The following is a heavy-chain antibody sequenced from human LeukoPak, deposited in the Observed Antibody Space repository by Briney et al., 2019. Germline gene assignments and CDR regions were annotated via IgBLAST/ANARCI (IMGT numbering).Heavy chain of an antibody. CDR2: IIPIFGIA. V-gene: IGHV1-69*04. J-gene: IGHJ4*02. Sequence: SVKVSCKASGGTFSSYAISWVRQAPGQGLEWMGRIIPIFGIANYAQKFQGRVTITADKPTSTAYMELSSLRSEDTAVYYCARDSYYDSSGYFPYYWGQGTLVTVSS. CDR3: ARDSYYDSSGYFPYY. CDR1: GGTFSSYA. D-gene: IGHD3-22*01.